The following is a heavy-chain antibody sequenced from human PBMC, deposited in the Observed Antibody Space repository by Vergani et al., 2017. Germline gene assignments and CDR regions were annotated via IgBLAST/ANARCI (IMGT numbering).Heavy chain of an antibody. J-gene: IGHJ4*02. V-gene: IGHV1-69*01. CDR2: IIPIFGTA. Sequence: QVQLVQSGAEVKKPGSSVKVSCTASVGTFRSYAISWVRQAPGQGLEWMGGIIPIFGTANYAQKFQGRVTITADESTSTAYMELSSLRSEDTAVYYCARGLVRYCSGSSSPNDYWGQGTLVTGSS. D-gene: IGHD2-15*01. CDR3: ARGLVRYCSGSSSPNDY. CDR1: VGTFRSYA.